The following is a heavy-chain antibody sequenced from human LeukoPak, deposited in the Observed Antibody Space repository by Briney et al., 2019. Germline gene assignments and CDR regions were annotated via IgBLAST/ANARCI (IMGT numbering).Heavy chain of an antibody. J-gene: IGHJ3*02. CDR1: GYTFTGYY. CDR2: INPNSGGT. CDR3: ARDLPRATYYYDSSQAFDI. D-gene: IGHD3-22*01. Sequence: ASVKVSCKASGYTFTGYYMHWVRQAPGQGLEWMGWINPNSGGTNYAQKFQGRVTMTRDTSISTVYMELSRLRSDDTAVYYCARDLPRATYYYDSSQAFDIWGQGTMVTVSS. V-gene: IGHV1-2*02.